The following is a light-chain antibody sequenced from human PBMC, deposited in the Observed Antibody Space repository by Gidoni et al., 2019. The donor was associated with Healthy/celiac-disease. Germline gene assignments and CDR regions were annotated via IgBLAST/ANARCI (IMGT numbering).Light chain of an antibody. CDR3: QQSYSTPPA. CDR2: AAS. V-gene: IGKV1-39*01. Sequence: DIQMTKSPSSLSASVGDRVTITCRASQSISSYLNWYQQKPGKAPKLLIYAASSLQSGVPSRFSGSGSGTDFTLTISSLQPEDFATYYCQQSYSTPPAFXGXTKXEIK. J-gene: IGKJ4*01. CDR1: QSISSY.